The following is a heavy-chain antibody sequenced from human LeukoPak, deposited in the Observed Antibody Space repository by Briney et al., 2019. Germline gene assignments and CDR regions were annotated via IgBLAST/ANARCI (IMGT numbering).Heavy chain of an antibody. V-gene: IGHV6-1*01. D-gene: IGHD2-15*01. CDR1: CDSVSSNRAA. Sequence: SQTLSLTCAISCDSVSSNRAAWHWLRQSPSRGLEWLGRTYYRSQWYVDYASSVKSRIILTPDTSKNQFSLQLNSVTPEDTAVYYCAREGWWSDFWGQGTLVTVFS. J-gene: IGHJ4*02. CDR2: TYYRSQWYV. CDR3: AREGWWSDF.